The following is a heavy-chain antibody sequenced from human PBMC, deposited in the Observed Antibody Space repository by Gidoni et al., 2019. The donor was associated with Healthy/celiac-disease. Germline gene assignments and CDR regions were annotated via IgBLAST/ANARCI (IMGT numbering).Heavy chain of an antibody. CDR3: ARGSGVDAFDI. CDR1: D. J-gene: IGHJ3*02. V-gene: IGHV1-8*01. CDR2: VNPNSGNT. Sequence: DINWLRQAPGQGLEWRGWVNPNSGNTGYAQKFQGRVTMTRSTSISKAYMELSSLRSEDSAVDYCARGSGVDAFDIWGQGTMVTVSS.